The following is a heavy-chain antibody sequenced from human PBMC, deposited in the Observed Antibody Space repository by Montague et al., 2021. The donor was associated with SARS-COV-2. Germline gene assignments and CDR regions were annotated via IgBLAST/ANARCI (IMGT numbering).Heavy chain of an antibody. V-gene: IGHV3-23*01. Sequence: FRRLSCAASGFPFSSYALSWVRQAPGKGLEWVSAISGSSGCTYYADSVKGRFTISRDNAKNTLYLQMNSLRAEDTAVYYCAKDSGSSMEYCYGMGVWGQGTTVTVSS. CDR3: AKDSGSSMEYCYGMGV. D-gene: IGHD1-26*01. CDR1: GFPFSSYA. J-gene: IGHJ6*02. CDR2: ISGSSGCT.